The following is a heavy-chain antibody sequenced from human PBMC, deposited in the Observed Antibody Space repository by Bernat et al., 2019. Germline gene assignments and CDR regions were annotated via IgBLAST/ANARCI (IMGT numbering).Heavy chain of an antibody. CDR1: GGSFSGYY. J-gene: IGHJ6*03. CDR3: ARAAYEITFGGVIVSLSYMDV. V-gene: IGHV4-34*01. Sequence: QVQLQQWGAGLLKPSETLSLTCAVYGGSFSGYYWSWIRQPPGKGLEWIGEINHSGSTNYNPSLKSRVTISVDTSKNQFSLKLSSVTAADTAVYYCARAAYEITFGGVIVSLSYMDVWGKGTTVTVSS. D-gene: IGHD3-16*02. CDR2: INHSGST.